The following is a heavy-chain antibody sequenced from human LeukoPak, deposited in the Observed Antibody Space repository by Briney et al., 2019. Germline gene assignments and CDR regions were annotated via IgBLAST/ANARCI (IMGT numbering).Heavy chain of an antibody. CDR3: ANIYGSGLGYYYYGMDV. J-gene: IGHJ6*02. Sequence: GSLRLSCAASGFTFSSYGMHWVRQAPGKGLEWVAVISYDGSNKYYADSVKGRFTISRDNSKNTLYLQMNSLRAEDTAVYYCANIYGSGLGYYYYGMDVWGQGTTVTVSS. CDR1: GFTFSSYG. CDR2: ISYDGSNK. D-gene: IGHD3-10*01. V-gene: IGHV3-30*18.